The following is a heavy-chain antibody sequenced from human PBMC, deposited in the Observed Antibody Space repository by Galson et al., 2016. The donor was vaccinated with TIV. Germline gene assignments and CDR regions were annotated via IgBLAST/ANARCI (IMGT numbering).Heavy chain of an antibody. D-gene: IGHD1-1*01. J-gene: IGHJ4*02. CDR2: IYYNGIT. Sequence: ETLSLTCAVSGDSISGYYWSWIRQAPGKGLECIVYIYYNGITYYSPSHKSRVTISVDTTSNPHTLKLTSVTAADTATYYCPRWNEGLDYWGRGTLVTVSS. CDR3: PRWNEGLDY. CDR1: GDSISGYY. V-gene: IGHV4-59*01.